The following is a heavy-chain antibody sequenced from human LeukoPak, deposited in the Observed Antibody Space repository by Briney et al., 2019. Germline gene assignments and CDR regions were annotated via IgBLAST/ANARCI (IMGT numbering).Heavy chain of an antibody. D-gene: IGHD3-22*01. CDR2: ISGSGGST. V-gene: IGHV3-23*01. J-gene: IGHJ3*02. CDR3: AKDPAYYYDTPRSAFDI. CDR1: GFTFSSYA. Sequence: PGGSLRLSCAASGFTFSSYAMSWVRQAPGKGLEWVSAISGSGGSTYYADSVKGRFTISRDNSKNTLYLQMNSLRAEDTAVYYCAKDPAYYYDTPRSAFDIWGQGTMVTVSS.